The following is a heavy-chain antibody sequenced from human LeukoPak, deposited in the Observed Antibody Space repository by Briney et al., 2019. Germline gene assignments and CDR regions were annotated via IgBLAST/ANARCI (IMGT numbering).Heavy chain of an antibody. D-gene: IGHD3-10*01. Sequence: SETLSLTCTVSGGSISSYYWSWIRQPPGKGLEWIGHIYSSGSANYNPSLKSRVAMSLDTSKNQFSLKIKSVTAADTAVYYCAKEGMIRGVIDYWGQGALVTVSS. V-gene: IGHV4-4*07. CDR1: GGSISSYY. CDR3: AKEGMIRGVIDY. J-gene: IGHJ4*02. CDR2: IYSSGSA.